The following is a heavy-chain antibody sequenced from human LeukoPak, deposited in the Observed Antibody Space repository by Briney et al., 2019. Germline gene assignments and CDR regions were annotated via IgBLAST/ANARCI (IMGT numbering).Heavy chain of an antibody. J-gene: IGHJ5*02. CDR2: IYYSGST. CDR3: ARELGYCSSTSCNNWFDP. V-gene: IGHV4-59*01. CDR1: GGSICSYY. D-gene: IGHD2-2*01. Sequence: SETLSLTCTVSGGSICSYYWSWIRQPPGKGLEWIGYIYYSGSTNYNPSLKSRVTISVDTSKNQFSLKLSSVTAADTAVYYCARELGYCSSTSCNNWFDPWGQGTLVTVSS.